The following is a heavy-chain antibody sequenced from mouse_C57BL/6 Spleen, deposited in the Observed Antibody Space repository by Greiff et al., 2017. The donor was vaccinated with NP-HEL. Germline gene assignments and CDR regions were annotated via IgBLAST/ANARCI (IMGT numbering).Heavy chain of an antibody. Sequence: KLVESGGGLVKPGGSLKLSCAASGFTFSSYAMSWVRQTPEKRLEWVATISDGGSYTYYPDNVKGRFTISRDNAKNNLYLQMSHLKSEDTAMYYCERDSSGYEGLAYWGQGTLVTVSA. V-gene: IGHV5-4*01. CDR3: ERDSSGYEGLAY. CDR1: GFTFSSYA. J-gene: IGHJ3*01. CDR2: ISDGGSYT. D-gene: IGHD3-2*02.